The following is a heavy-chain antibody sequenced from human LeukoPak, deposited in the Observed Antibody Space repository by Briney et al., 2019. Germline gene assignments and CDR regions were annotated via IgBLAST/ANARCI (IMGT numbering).Heavy chain of an antibody. CDR1: GFTFSSYA. CDR2: ISYDGSNK. CDR3: ARGHTAMVGKIDY. V-gene: IGHV3-30*04. J-gene: IGHJ4*02. D-gene: IGHD5-18*01. Sequence: PGRSLRLSCAASGFTFSSYAMHWVRQAPGKGLEWVAVISYDGSNKYYADSVKGRFTISRDNSKNTLYPQMNSLRAEDTAVYYCARGHTAMVGKIDYWGQGTLVTVSS.